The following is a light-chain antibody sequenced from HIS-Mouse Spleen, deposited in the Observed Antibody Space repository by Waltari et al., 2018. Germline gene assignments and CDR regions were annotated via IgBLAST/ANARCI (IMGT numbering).Light chain of an antibody. J-gene: IGLJ3*02. CDR2: RNN. CDR1: SSNIGSNY. CDR3: AAWDDSLSGPV. V-gene: IGLV1-47*01. Sequence: QSVLTQPPSASGTPGQRVTISCSGSSSNIGSNYVYWYQQLPGTAPKLLIYRNNRRPSGVPYRFSGSKSCTSASLAISGLRSEDEADYYCAAWDDSLSGPVFGGGTKLTVL.